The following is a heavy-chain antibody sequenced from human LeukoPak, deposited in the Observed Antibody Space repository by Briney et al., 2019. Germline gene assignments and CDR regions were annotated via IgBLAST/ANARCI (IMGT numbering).Heavy chain of an antibody. J-gene: IGHJ4*02. CDR2: IYHSGST. CDR3: GGVTGSGSYYPTLFDY. D-gene: IGHD3-10*01. Sequence: SETLSLTCAVSGYSISSGYYWGWIRQPPGKGLEWIGSIYHSGSTYYNPSLKSRVTISVDTSKNQFSLKLSSVTAADTAVYYCGGVTGSGSYYPTLFDYWGQGTLVTVSS. CDR1: GYSISSGYY. V-gene: IGHV4-38-2*01.